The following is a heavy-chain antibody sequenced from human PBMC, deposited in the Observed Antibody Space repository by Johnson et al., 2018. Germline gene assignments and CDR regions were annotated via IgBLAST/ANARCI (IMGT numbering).Heavy chain of an antibody. CDR3: AKRMSVTGAHKAMGI. CDR2: VSGSGENT. CDR1: GFTFSGYG. D-gene: IGHD2-8*02. V-gene: IGHV3-23*04. J-gene: IGHJ3*02. Sequence: VQLVESGGGLVQPGGSLRLSCAASGFTFSGYGMTYVRQAPGKGLEWVSLVSGSGENTYYADSVKGRFTISRDNSKNTVYLQMNSLRAEDTAVYYCAKRMSVTGAHKAMGIWGQGTVVTVSS.